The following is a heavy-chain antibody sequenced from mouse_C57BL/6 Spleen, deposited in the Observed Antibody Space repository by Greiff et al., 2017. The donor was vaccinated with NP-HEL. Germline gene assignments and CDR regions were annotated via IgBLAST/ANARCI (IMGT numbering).Heavy chain of an antibody. D-gene: IGHD1-1*01. Sequence: VQLQQSGAELVKPGASVKLSCKASGYTFTSYWMHWVKQRPGQGLEWIGMIHPNSGSTNYNEKFKSKATLTVDKSSSTAYMQLSSLTSEDSAVYYCARKGGSSLGFAYWGQGTLVTVSA. V-gene: IGHV1-64*01. CDR2: IHPNSGST. CDR3: ARKGGSSLGFAY. J-gene: IGHJ3*01. CDR1: GYTFTSYW.